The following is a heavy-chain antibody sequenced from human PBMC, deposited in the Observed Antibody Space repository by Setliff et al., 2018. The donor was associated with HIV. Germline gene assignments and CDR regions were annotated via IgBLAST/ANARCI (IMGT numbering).Heavy chain of an antibody. V-gene: IGHV4-39*01. CDR2: IYYSGST. D-gene: IGHD1-1*01. J-gene: IGHJ4*02. CDR3: ARQGQLGSE. CDR1: GGSIYGSDYY. Sequence: PSETLSLTCTVSGGSIYGSDYYWGWIRQPPGKGLESIGSIYYSGSTYYKPSLKSRVTISVDTSKNQFSLKLSSVTAADTAVYYCARQGQLGSEWGQGTPVTVSS.